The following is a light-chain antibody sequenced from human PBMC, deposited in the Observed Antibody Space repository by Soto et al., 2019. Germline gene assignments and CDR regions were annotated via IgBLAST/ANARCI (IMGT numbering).Light chain of an antibody. CDR1: QSISTY. Sequence: DIQMTQSPSSLSASVGDRVTITCRASQSISTYLSWYHQEPRKAPRLVIYAASSLQSGVSSRFSGSGSGTEFTLTISSLQREDFGTYYCQQTYTYPNTFGQGTQL. V-gene: IGKV1-39*01. CDR2: AAS. J-gene: IGKJ2*01. CDR3: QQTYTYPNT.